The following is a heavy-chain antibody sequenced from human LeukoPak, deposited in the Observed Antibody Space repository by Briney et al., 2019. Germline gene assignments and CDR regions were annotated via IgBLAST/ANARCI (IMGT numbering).Heavy chain of an antibody. J-gene: IGHJ4*02. V-gene: IGHV3-21*01. CDR2: ISSSSSYI. CDR3: ARSGWFNDFDY. Sequence: GGSLRLSCAASGFTFSSYSMNWVRQAPGKGLEWVSSISSSSSYIYYADSVKGRFAISRDNAKNSLYLQMNSLRAEDTAVYYCARSGWFNDFDYWGQGTLVTVSS. D-gene: IGHD2-15*01. CDR1: GFTFSSYS.